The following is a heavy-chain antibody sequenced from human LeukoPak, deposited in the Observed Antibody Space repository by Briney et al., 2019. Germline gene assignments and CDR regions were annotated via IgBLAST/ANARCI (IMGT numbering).Heavy chain of an antibody. J-gene: IGHJ4*02. V-gene: IGHV4-39*01. CDR1: GGSINSNSHQ. CDR2: VYYSGTT. CDR3: ARRGDILTDYAFGY. Sequence: PSETLSLTCSVSGGSINSNSHQWDWIRQAPGKGPEWIGNVYYSGTTSYNPSLRGRVTISVDTSKNQFSLRLSSVTAADTAVYYCARRGDILTDYAFGYWGQGTLVSVSS. D-gene: IGHD3-9*01.